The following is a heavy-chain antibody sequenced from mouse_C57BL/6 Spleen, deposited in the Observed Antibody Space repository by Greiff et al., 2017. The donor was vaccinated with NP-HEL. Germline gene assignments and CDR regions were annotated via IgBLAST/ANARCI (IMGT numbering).Heavy chain of an antibody. CDR1: GFSLTSYG. CDR2: IWRGGST. CDR3: AKMSNDGYFYFDY. Sequence: VMLVESGPGLVQPSQSLSITCTVSGFSLTSYGVHWVRQSPGKGLEWLGVIWRGGSTDYNAAFMSRLSITKDNSKSQVFFKMNSLQADDTAIYYCAKMSNDGYFYFDYWGQGTTLTVSS. J-gene: IGHJ2*01. D-gene: IGHD2-3*01. V-gene: IGHV2-5*01.